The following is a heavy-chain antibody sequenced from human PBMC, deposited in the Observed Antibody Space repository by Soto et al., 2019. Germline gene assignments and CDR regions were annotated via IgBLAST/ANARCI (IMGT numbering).Heavy chain of an antibody. Sequence: SSETLSLTCTVSGGSISSGGYYWSWIRQHPGKGLEWIGYIYHSGSTYYNPSLKSRVTISVDRSKNQFSLKLSSVTAADTAVYYCAREGYSYGYNWFDPWGQGTLVTVSS. V-gene: IGHV4-30-2*01. J-gene: IGHJ5*02. CDR3: AREGYSYGYNWFDP. CDR2: IYHSGST. D-gene: IGHD5-18*01. CDR1: GGSISSGGYY.